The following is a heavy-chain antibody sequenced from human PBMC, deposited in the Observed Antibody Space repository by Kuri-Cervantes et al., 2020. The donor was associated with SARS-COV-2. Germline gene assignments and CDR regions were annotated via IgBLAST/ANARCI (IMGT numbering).Heavy chain of an antibody. CDR3: ATPGYCTSISCRYYFDL. D-gene: IGHD2-2*01. CDR2: INPNSGGT. J-gene: IGHJ4*02. Sequence: ASVTVSCKASGYSFTGYYLHWVRQAPGQGLEWMGWINPNSGGTIYSQKFQGWVTMTRDTSISTAYMELSRLTSDDTAVYYCATPGYCTSISCRYYFDLWGQGTLVTVSS. CDR1: GYSFTGYY. V-gene: IGHV1-2*04.